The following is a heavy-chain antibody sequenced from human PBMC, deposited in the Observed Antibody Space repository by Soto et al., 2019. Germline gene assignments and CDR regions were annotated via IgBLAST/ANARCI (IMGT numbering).Heavy chain of an antibody. J-gene: IGHJ4*02. CDR1: GFTFSSYS. CDR2: ISSSSSCI. Sequence: GGSLRLSCAASGFTFSSYSMNWVRQAPGKGLEWVSSISSSSSCIYYADSVKGRFTISRDNAKNSLYLHMNSLRAEDTAVYDCARGPSGYDYWGQGTLVTVSS. V-gene: IGHV3-21*01. CDR3: ARGPSGYDY. D-gene: IGHD5-12*01.